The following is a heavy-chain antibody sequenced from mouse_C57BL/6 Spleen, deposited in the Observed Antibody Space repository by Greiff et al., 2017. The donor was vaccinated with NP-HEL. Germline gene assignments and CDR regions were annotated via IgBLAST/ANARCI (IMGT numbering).Heavy chain of an antibody. CDR3: APFYYGYSSWFAY. Sequence: EVQLQQSGPVLVKPGASVKMSCKASGYTFTDYYMNWVKQSHGKSLEWIGVINPYNGGTSYNQKFKGKATLTVDKSSSTAYMELNSLTSEDSAVYYCAPFYYGYSSWFAYWGQGTLVTVSA. CDR2: INPYNGGT. J-gene: IGHJ3*01. D-gene: IGHD2-2*01. V-gene: IGHV1-19*01. CDR1: GYTFTDYY.